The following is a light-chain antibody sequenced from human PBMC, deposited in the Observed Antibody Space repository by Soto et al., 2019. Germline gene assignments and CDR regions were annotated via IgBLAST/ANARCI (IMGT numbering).Light chain of an antibody. CDR1: SSDVGGYNY. CDR3: SSYTSSSTLVV. V-gene: IGLV2-14*01. CDR2: DVS. J-gene: IGLJ2*01. Sequence: QSALTQPASVPGSPGQSITISCTGTSSDVGGYNYVSWYQQHPGKAPKLMIYDVSNRPSGVSNRFSGSKSGNTASLTISGLQAEDEADYYCSSYTSSSTLVVFGGGTKLTV.